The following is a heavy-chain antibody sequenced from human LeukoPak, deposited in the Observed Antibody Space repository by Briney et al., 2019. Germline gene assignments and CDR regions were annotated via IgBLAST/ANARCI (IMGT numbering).Heavy chain of an antibody. V-gene: IGHV3-30-3*01. D-gene: IGHD3-10*01. CDR2: ISYDGSNK. Sequence: GGSLRLSCAASGFTFSSYAMHWVRQAPGRGLGWVAVISYDGSNKYYADSVKGRFTISRDNSKNTLYLQMNSLRAEDTAVYYCARDRQWFGELFPDYWGQGTLVTVSS. J-gene: IGHJ4*02. CDR3: ARDRQWFGELFPDY. CDR1: GFTFSSYA.